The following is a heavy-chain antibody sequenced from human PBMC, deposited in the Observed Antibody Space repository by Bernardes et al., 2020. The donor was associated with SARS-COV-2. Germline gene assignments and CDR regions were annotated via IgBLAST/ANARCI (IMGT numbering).Heavy chain of an antibody. CDR2: ISYDGSNK. J-gene: IGHJ4*02. Sequence: SLRLSCAASGFTFSTYAMYWVRQAPGKGLEWVAVISYDGSNKYYADSVKGRFTISRDNSKNTLYLQMNSLRAEDAAVYYCARVGCRTTSCSAPFDSWGQGTLVTVSS. CDR1: GFTFSTYA. CDR3: ARVGCRTTSCSAPFDS. V-gene: IGHV3-30-3*01. D-gene: IGHD2-2*01.